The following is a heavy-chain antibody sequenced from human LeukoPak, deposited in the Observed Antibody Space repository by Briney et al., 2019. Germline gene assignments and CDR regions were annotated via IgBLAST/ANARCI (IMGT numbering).Heavy chain of an antibody. CDR3: AKGVDGYCSSDSCYAYDC. V-gene: IGHV3-23*01. CDR1: GFTFNNYA. CDR2: LGGSGGSI. Sequence: PGGSLRLSCAASGFTFNNYAMSWVRQAPGKGLEWVSGLGGSGGSINYADSVKGRFTISRDNSKNTLYLQMNSLRAEDTAVYWCAKGVDGYCSSDSCYAYDCRGQGTLVTVSS. D-gene: IGHD2-2*01. J-gene: IGHJ4*02.